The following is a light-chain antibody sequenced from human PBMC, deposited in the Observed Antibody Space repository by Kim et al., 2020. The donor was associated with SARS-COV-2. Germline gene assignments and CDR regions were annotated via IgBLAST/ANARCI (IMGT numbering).Light chain of an antibody. CDR3: RQYNSYSHT. V-gene: IGKV1-5*01. CDR1: QSITRW. J-gene: IGKJ2*01. Sequence: SASVGDTVSMTCRTSQSITRWLAWNQQTPGKAPKRLIYDATSWKRGVPSRFSGSGSGTDVTLTISSLQPEDVATYYCRQYNSYSHTFGQGTKLEI. CDR2: DAT.